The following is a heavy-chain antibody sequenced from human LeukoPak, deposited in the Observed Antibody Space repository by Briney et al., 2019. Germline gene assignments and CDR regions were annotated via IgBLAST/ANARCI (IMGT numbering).Heavy chain of an antibody. D-gene: IGHD2/OR15-2a*01. CDR2: ISTSSTYI. Sequence: PGGSLRLSCAASGFTFNTYSMIWVRQAPGKGLEWVSSISTSSTYIDYADSVKGRFTISRVNAKNSLYLQMNSLRAEDTAVYYCASMSSTRYYFEFWGLGTLVTVSS. J-gene: IGHJ4*02. CDR1: GFTFNTYS. CDR3: ASMSSTRYYFEF. V-gene: IGHV3-21*01.